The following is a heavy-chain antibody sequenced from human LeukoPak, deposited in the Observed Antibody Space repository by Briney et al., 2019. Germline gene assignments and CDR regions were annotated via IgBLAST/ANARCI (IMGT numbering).Heavy chain of an antibody. D-gene: IGHD2-15*01. Sequence: SETLSLTCAVSGYSISSGYYWGWIRQPPGKGLEWIGSIYHSGSTYYNPSLKSRVTISVDTSKNQFPLKLSSVTAADTAVYYCATQFLGYCSGGSCFDYWGQGTLVTVSS. CDR3: ATQFLGYCSGGSCFDY. V-gene: IGHV4-38-2*01. CDR2: IYHSGST. J-gene: IGHJ4*02. CDR1: GYSISSGYY.